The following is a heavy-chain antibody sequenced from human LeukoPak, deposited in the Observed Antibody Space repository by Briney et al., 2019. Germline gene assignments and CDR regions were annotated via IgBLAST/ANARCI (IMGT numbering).Heavy chain of an antibody. CDR3: AREAYYYDSSGYWRASDI. CDR1: GGSISSYY. V-gene: IGHV4-4*07. D-gene: IGHD3-22*01. J-gene: IGHJ3*02. Sequence: SETLSLTCTVSGGSISSYYWSWIRQPAGKGLEWIGRIYTSGSTNYNPSLKSRVTMSVDTSKNQFSLKLSSVTAADTAVYYCAREAYYYDSSGYWRASDIWGQGTMVTVSS. CDR2: IYTSGST.